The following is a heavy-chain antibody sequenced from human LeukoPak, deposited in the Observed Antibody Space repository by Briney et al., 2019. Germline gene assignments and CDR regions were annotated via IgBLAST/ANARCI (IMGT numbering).Heavy chain of an antibody. CDR3: ARVPGVGANLFDY. CDR1: GFTFSSYW. V-gene: IGHV3-7*01. J-gene: IGHJ4*02. D-gene: IGHD1-26*01. CDR2: IKQDGSEK. Sequence: PGGSLRLSCAASGFTFSSYWMSWVRQAPGKGLEWVANIKQDGSEKYYVDSVKGRFTISRDNAKNSLYLQMNSLRAEDTAVYYCARVPGVGANLFDYWGQGTLVTVSS.